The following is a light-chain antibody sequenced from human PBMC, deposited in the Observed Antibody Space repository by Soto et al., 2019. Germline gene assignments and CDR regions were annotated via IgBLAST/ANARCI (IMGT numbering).Light chain of an antibody. CDR2: LESSGSY. Sequence: QSVLTQSSSASASLGSSVKLTCTLSSRHSNYNIASHQQQPGKAPRHLLKLESSGSYNKGSGLPDRFSGSSTGADRYLTVPTDQHEDEAGSSCATWDSNTRVFGGGTKLTVL. CDR1: SRHSNYN. CDR3: ATWDSNTRV. V-gene: IGLV4-60*02. J-gene: IGLJ3*02.